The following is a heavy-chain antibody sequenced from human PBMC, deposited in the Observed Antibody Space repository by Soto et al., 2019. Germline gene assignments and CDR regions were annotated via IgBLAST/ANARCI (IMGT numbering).Heavy chain of an antibody. CDR1: GGTFSSYT. J-gene: IGHJ6*03. CDR2: IIPILGIA. D-gene: IGHD2-15*01. V-gene: IGHV1-69*02. CDR3: ASNKVLGGIVVVVAHYYMAV. Sequence: SVKVSCKASGGTFSSYTISWVRQAPGQGLEWMGRIIPILGIANYAQKFQGRVTITADKSTSTAYMELSSLRSEDTAVYYCASNKVLGGIVVVVAHYYMAVCGKGTTVTVSS.